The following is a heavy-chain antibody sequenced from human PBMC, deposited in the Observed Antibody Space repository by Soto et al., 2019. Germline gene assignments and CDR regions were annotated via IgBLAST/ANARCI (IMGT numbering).Heavy chain of an antibody. D-gene: IGHD6-6*01. CDR1: GGSFSGYY. Sequence: SETLSLTCAVYGGSFSGYYWSWIRQPPGKGLEWIGEINHSGSTNYNTSLKSRVTISVDTSKNQFSLKLSSVTAADTSVYYCARSNYQSIAPYYFDYWGQGTLVTVSS. CDR2: INHSGST. J-gene: IGHJ4*02. V-gene: IGHV4-34*01. CDR3: ARSNYQSIAPYYFDY.